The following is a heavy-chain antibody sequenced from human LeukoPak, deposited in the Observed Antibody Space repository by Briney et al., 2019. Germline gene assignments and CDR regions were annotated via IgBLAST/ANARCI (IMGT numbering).Heavy chain of an antibody. CDR3: ARGALHVFDY. CDR2: ISTSGSTT. D-gene: IGHD3-10*02. CDR1: GFTFRDYE. J-gene: IGHJ4*02. V-gene: IGHV3-48*03. Sequence: PGGSLRLSCAAPGFTFRDYEINWVRQAPGKGLEWVSCISTSGSTTYYADSVRGRFTISRDNAKNSLFLQMNTLTVEDTAVYYCARGALHVFDYWGQGTPVTVSS.